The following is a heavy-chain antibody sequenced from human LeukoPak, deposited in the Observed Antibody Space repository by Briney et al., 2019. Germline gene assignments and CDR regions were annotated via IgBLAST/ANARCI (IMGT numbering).Heavy chain of an antibody. CDR1: GFTFSSYG. V-gene: IGHV3-23*01. CDR2: LSGSGGRT. D-gene: IGHD2-21*02. CDR3: AKSHHVTAIDY. J-gene: IGHJ4*02. Sequence: GGSLRLSCAASGFTFSSYGMSWVRQAPGKGLEWVSALSGSGGRTYYAGSVKGRFTISRDNSKNTLYLQMNSLRADDTAVYYCAKSHHVTAIDYWGQGTLVTVSS.